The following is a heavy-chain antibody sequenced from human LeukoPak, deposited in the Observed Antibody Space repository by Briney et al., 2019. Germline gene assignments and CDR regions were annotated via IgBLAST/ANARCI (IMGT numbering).Heavy chain of an antibody. CDR3: AKEKAAWYPFDY. CDR2: ISGSGDST. CDR1: GFTFSDYA. D-gene: IGHD6-13*01. V-gene: IGHV3-23*01. Sequence: EGSLRLSCAVSGFTFSDYAMNWVRQAPGKGLEWVSSISGSGDSTYYADSVKGRFTISRDNPKNTLYVQMNSLRAEDTAVYFCAKEKAAWYPFDYWGQGTLVTVSS. J-gene: IGHJ4*02.